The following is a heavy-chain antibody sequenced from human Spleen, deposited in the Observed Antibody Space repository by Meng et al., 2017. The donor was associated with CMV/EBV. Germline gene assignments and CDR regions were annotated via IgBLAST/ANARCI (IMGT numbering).Heavy chain of an antibody. CDR2: INPNSGGT. Sequence: ASVKVSCKASGYTFTGYYMHWVRQAPGQGLEWMGWINPNSGGTNYAQKFQGRVTMTRDTSISTAYMELRSLRSDDTAVYYCARCYASSLTDYYYYTLDVWGQGTAVTVSS. CDR1: GYTFTGYY. J-gene: IGHJ6*02. V-gene: IGHV1-2*02. CDR3: ARCYASSLTDYYYYTLDV. D-gene: IGHD2-2*01.